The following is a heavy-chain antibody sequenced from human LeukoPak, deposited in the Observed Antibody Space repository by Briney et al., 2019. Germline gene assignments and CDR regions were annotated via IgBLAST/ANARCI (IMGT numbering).Heavy chain of an antibody. J-gene: IGHJ6*02. CDR1: GFTVSSNY. Sequence: GGSLRLSCAASGFTVSSNYMSWVRQAPGKGLEWVSVIYRAVRTYYSDSVKGRFTISRDNSKNTLYLQMNSLRAEDTAVYYCTRDLEVRGVAAAGRPYYYYYALDVWGQGTTVTVSS. CDR2: IYRAVRT. CDR3: TRDLEVRGVAAAGRPYYYYYALDV. D-gene: IGHD6-13*01. V-gene: IGHV3-53*01.